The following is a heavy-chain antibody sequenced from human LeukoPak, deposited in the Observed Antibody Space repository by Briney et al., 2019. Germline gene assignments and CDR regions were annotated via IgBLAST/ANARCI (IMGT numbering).Heavy chain of an antibody. CDR2: INHSGST. J-gene: IGHJ5*02. CDR1: GGSFSGYY. Sequence: SETLSLTCAVYGGSFSGYYWSWIRQPPGKGLEWIGEINHSGSTNYNPSLKSRVTISVDTSKNQFSLKLSSVTAADTAMYYCARGGSSRNLNWFDPWGQETLVTVSS. CDR3: ARGGSSRNLNWFDP. D-gene: IGHD6-13*01. V-gene: IGHV4-34*01.